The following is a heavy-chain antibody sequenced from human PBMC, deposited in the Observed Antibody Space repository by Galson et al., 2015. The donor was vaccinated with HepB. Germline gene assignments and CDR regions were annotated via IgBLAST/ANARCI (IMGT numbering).Heavy chain of an antibody. CDR3: AKDGHWGVALRDWFDP. J-gene: IGHJ5*02. V-gene: IGHV3-30*18. Sequence: SLRLSCAASGFTFRTHGMHWVRQAPGKGLEWVAAISYDGTQNLYADSVKGRFTISRDNAKNSLYLQVNGLRADDTAVYYCAKDGHWGVALRDWFDPWGQGTLVAVSS. CDR1: GFTFRTHG. D-gene: IGHD7-27*01. CDR2: ISYDGTQN.